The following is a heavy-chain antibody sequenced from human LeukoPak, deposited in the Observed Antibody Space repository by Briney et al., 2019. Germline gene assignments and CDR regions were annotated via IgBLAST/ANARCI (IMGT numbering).Heavy chain of an antibody. CDR3: AREPEAAAGKIDY. CDR2: IYYSGSA. Sequence: SETLSLTCTVSGGSISSGGYYWSWNRQHPGKGLEWIGYIYYSGSAYYNPSLKSRVTISVDTSKNQFSLKLSSVTAADTAVYYCAREPEAAAGKIDYWGQGTLVTVSS. J-gene: IGHJ4*02. CDR1: GGSISSGGYY. V-gene: IGHV4-31*03. D-gene: IGHD6-13*01.